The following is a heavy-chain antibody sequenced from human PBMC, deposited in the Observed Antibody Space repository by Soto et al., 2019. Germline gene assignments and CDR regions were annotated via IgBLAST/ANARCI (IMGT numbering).Heavy chain of an antibody. Sequence: SETLSLTCTVSGGSMSSYYWSWIRQPPGKGLEWIGYIYYSGSTNYNPSLKSRVTMSVDTPKNQFSLKLSSVTAADTALYYCARGFYDSSGYSSPFDSWGQGTQVTVSS. D-gene: IGHD3-22*01. CDR1: GGSMSSYY. J-gene: IGHJ5*01. CDR3: ARGFYDSSGYSSPFDS. V-gene: IGHV4-59*01. CDR2: IYYSGST.